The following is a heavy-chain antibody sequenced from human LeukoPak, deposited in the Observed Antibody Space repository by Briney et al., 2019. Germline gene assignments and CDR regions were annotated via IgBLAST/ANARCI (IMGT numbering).Heavy chain of an antibody. CDR1: GYTFTGYY. Sequence: ASVKVSCKASGYTFTGYYMHWVRQAPGQGLEWVGWINPNSGDTNYAQKFQGRVTMTRDTSISTAYMELSSLRPDDTAVYYCARRSTSSWSWFDPWGQGTLVTVSS. V-gene: IGHV1-2*02. J-gene: IGHJ5*02. CDR3: ARRSTSSWSWFDP. CDR2: INPNSGDT. D-gene: IGHD6-6*01.